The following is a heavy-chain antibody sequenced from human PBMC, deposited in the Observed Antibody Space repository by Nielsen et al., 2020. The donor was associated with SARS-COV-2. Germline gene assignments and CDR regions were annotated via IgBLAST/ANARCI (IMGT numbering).Heavy chain of an antibody. CDR3: ARTYSGSYSILYYGMDV. CDR2: INTNTGNP. Sequence: ASVKVSCKASGYTFTSYAMNWVRQAPGQGLEWMGWINTNTGNPTYAQGFTGRFVLSLDTSVSTAYLQISSLKAEDTAVYYCARTYSGSYSILYYGMDVWGQGTTVTVSS. CDR1: GYTFTSYA. V-gene: IGHV7-4-1*02. D-gene: IGHD1-26*01. J-gene: IGHJ6*02.